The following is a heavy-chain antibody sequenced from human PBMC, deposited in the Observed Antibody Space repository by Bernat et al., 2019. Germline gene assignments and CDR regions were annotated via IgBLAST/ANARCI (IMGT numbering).Heavy chain of an antibody. J-gene: IGHJ6*02. CDR1: GFTLIPYA. CDR2: LAHDGSKK. Sequence: QVQLVESGGGVVQPGRSLRLSCAASGFTLIPYALYWVRQAPGKGLEWVAALAHDGSKKYYTDSVKGRFTISRDTPNNTLFLQMNSLRAEDTAVYYCARVPSGIDVWGQGTTVTVSS. CDR3: ARVPSGIDV. V-gene: IGHV3-30-3*01.